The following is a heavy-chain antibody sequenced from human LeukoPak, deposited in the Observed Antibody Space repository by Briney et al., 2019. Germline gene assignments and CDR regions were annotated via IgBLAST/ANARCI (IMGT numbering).Heavy chain of an antibody. CDR1: GFTFSSYS. CDR2: VSATSNYV. D-gene: IGHD6-13*01. Sequence: GGSLRLSCAASGFTFSSYSMNWVRQAPGKGLEWVSSVSATSNYVYYADSVKGRFTISRDNAKNSLYLQMNSLRAEDTAVYYCAKCLGPYSSSWYDYYYYGMDVWGQGTTVTVSS. V-gene: IGHV3-21*04. CDR3: AKCLGPYSSSWYDYYYYGMDV. J-gene: IGHJ6*02.